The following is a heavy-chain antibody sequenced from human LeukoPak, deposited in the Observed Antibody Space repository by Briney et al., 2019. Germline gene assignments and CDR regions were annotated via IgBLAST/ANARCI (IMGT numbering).Heavy chain of an antibody. J-gene: IGHJ5*02. V-gene: IGHV4-4*02. CDR2: IYHSGST. CDR1: GGSISSSNW. CDR3: ARHRGGGYYGSGSFYKANWFDP. Sequence: SETLSLTCAVSGGSISSSNWWSWVRQPPGKGLEWIGEIYHSGSTNYNPSLKRRVTISVDTSKNQFSLKLSSVTAADTAVYYCARHRGGGYYGSGSFYKANWFDPWGQGTLVTVSS. D-gene: IGHD3-10*01.